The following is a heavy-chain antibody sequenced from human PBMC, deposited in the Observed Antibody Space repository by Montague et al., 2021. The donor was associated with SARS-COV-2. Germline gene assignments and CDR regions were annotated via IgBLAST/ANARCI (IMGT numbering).Heavy chain of an antibody. CDR1: GGSISSSSYY. CDR3: ARVGRQQLVRLSGMDV. V-gene: IGHV4-39*07. Sequence: SETLSLTCTVSGGSISSSSYYWGWIRQPPGKGLEWIGSIYYSGSTYYNPSLKSRVTMSVDTSKNQFSLKLSSVTAADTAVYYCARVGRQQLVRLSGMDVWGQGTMVTVSS. D-gene: IGHD6-13*01. J-gene: IGHJ6*02. CDR2: IYYSGST.